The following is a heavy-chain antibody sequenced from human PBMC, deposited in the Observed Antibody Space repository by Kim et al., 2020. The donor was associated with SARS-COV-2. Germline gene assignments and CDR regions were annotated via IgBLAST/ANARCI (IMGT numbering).Heavy chain of an antibody. CDR1: GYSFTSYW. CDR2: IDPSDSYT. V-gene: IGHV5-10-1*01. CDR3: ARQFSPIAAAGSNWFDP. Sequence: GESLKISCKGSGYSFTSYWISWVRQMPGKGLEWMGRIDPSDSYTNYSPSFQGHVTISADKSISTAYLQWSSLKASDTAMYYCARQFSPIAAAGSNWFDPWGQGTLVTVSS. J-gene: IGHJ5*02. D-gene: IGHD6-13*01.